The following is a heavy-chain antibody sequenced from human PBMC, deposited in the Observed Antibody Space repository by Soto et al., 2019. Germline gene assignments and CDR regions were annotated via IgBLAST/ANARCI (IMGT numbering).Heavy chain of an antibody. Sequence: GGSLRLSCTGSGFTFSSYGMSWVRQVPGKGLEWVSFISNGGDATHFAASVKGRFTISRDNSKNTLYLQMNSLRAEDTAVYYCAKAHFTANDYGDYYGMDVWGQGTTVTVSS. CDR2: ISNGGDAT. D-gene: IGHD4-17*01. V-gene: IGHV3-23*01. CDR1: GFTFSSYG. J-gene: IGHJ6*02. CDR3: AKAHFTANDYGDYYGMDV.